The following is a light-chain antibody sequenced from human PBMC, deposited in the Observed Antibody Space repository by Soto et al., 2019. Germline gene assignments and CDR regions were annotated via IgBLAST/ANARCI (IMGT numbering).Light chain of an antibody. CDR3: QQRGDWPPIT. CDR1: QSVNSNY. CDR2: GAS. J-gene: IGKJ5*01. Sequence: EIVMTQSPATLSVSPGERATLSCRASQSVNSNYLAWYQQKPGQAPRLLIYGASTRATGIPARFSGSGSGTDFTLTISSLEPEDFAVYYCQQRGDWPPITFGQGTRLEI. V-gene: IGKV3-11*01.